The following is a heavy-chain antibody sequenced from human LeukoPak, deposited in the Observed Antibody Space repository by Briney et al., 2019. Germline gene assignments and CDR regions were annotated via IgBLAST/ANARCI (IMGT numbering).Heavy chain of an antibody. CDR3: GFDI. CDR1: DDSFSSHY. Sequence: SETLSLTCAVSDDSFSSHYWTWIRQPPGKGLEWSGYISYIGSTNYNPSLKSRVTISIDTSKNQFSLKLTSDCARDLVTVTKGFDIWGQGTMVSVSS. V-gene: IGHV4-59*11. J-gene: IGHJ3*02. D-gene: IGHD4-17*01. CDR2: ISYIGST.